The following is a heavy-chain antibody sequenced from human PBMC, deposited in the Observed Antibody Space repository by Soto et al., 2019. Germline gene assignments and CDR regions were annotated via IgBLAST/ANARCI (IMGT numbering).Heavy chain of an antibody. J-gene: IGHJ4*02. CDR3: AGYDSSGYYLDY. Sequence: PWETLSLTCIVSGGSISSHYWSWIRQPAGKGLEWIGLINISGSTNYNPSLKSRVTMSVDTSKSQFSLKLSSVTAADTAVYYCAGYDSSGYYLDYWGQGTLVTVSS. V-gene: IGHV4-4*07. CDR2: INISGST. CDR1: GGSISSHY. D-gene: IGHD3-22*01.